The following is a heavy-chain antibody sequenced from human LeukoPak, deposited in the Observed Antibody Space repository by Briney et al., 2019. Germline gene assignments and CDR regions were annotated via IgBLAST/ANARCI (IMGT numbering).Heavy chain of an antibody. CDR3: AKIWSLRDY. V-gene: IGHV3-23*01. D-gene: IGHD3-3*01. CDR1: RLTFSSYA. CDR2: ISRSGDDT. J-gene: IGHJ4*02. Sequence: GGSLRLSCVASRLTFSSYAMSWVRQSPGKGLEWVSSISRSGDDTYYADSVKGRFSISRDNSKNTLYLQMNSLRAEDTAVYYCAKIWSLRDYWGQGTLVTVSS.